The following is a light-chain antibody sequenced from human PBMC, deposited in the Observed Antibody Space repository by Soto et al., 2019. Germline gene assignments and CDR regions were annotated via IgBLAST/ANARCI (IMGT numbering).Light chain of an antibody. Sequence: ALNQPASVSGSPGQSIAISCTGTSGDVGAYDFVSWHQQHPGKAPKLMIYDVSRRPSGVSDRFSGSKSGNTASLIISGLQAEDEADYYCSSFTGGSTSYVFGTGTKVTVL. J-gene: IGLJ1*01. CDR3: SSFTGGSTSYV. CDR1: SGDVGAYDF. V-gene: IGLV2-14*01. CDR2: DVS.